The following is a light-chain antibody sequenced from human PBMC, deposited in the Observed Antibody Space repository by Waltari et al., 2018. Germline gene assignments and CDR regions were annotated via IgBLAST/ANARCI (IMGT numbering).Light chain of an antibody. CDR1: QSISSW. CDR3: LQYSSSPFT. CDR2: KAS. V-gene: IGKV1-12*01. Sequence: DIQMTHSPSSLSASVGDTVPITCRASQSISSWLAWYQQKPGKAPKLLIYKASSLQSGVPSRFSGSGSGTDFTLTISSLQPEDFATYYCLQYSSSPFTFGPGTKLDIK. J-gene: IGKJ3*01.